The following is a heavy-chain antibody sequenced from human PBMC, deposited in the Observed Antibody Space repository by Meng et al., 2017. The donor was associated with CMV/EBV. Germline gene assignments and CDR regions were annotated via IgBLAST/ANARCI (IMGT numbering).Heavy chain of an antibody. V-gene: IGHV4-34*01. CDR1: GGSFSGSY. CDR2: INNSGGT. J-gene: IGHJ1*01. D-gene: IGHD3-10*01. Sequence: SQTLSLTCVVYGGSFSGSYWNWIRQSPGKGLEWIGEINNSGGTYYNPSLETRVAISIDTSKKQFSLKLNSVTAADSAVYSCATRSISYRAEYYLQWGQGTLVTVSS. CDR3: ATRSISYRAEYYLQ.